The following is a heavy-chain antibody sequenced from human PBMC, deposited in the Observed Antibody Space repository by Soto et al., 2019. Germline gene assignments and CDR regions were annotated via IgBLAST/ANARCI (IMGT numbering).Heavy chain of an antibody. Sequence: TLSLTCTVSGGSISSYYWSWIRQPPGKGLEWIGYIYYSGSTNYNPSLKSRVTISVDTSKNQFSLKLSSVTAADTAVYYCARELFGRSVWFDPWGQGTLVTVSS. CDR1: GGSISSYY. CDR3: ARELFGRSVWFDP. V-gene: IGHV4-59*01. J-gene: IGHJ5*02. D-gene: IGHD3-10*01. CDR2: IYYSGST.